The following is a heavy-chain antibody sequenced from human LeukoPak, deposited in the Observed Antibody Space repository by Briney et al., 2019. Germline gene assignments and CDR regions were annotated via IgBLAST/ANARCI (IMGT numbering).Heavy chain of an antibody. CDR3: AKTGLTLIVGHCDY. CDR2: ISGSGGNT. V-gene: IGHV3-23*01. D-gene: IGHD3-22*01. Sequence: GGSLRLSCAASGFTFSSYAMSWVRQAPGKGLEWVSTISGSGGNTYYADSVKGRFTISRDNSKNTLCLQMNSLRAEDTAVYYCAKTGLTLIVGHCDYWGQGTLVTVSS. CDR1: GFTFSSYA. J-gene: IGHJ4*02.